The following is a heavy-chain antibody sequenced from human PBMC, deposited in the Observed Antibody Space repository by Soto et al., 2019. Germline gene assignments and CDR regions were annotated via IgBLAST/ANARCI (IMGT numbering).Heavy chain of an antibody. J-gene: IGHJ6*02. CDR3: ARDFRTYSPGVDV. CDR1: GYPFTGPY. Sequence: ASVKVSCKASGYPFTGPYIYWVRQAPGQGLEWMGWINPSSGGTEFAEKFQGRVTVTRDTSIRTVFLELNSLTSDDTGVYFCARDFRTYSPGVDVGGQGT. D-gene: IGHD4-4*01. V-gene: IGHV1-2*02. CDR2: INPSSGGT.